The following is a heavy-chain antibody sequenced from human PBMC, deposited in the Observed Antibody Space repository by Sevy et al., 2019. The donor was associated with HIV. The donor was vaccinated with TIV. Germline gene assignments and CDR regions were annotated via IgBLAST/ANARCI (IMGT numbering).Heavy chain of an antibody. V-gene: IGHV1-69*13. CDR1: GGTFSTYA. Sequence: ASVKVSCKAPGGTFSTYAINWVRQAPGQGLEWLGRIIPVFGTANKAQQFQDRVTITADESTTTAYMELSSLQSEDTAIYYCARSLGSGWATFDYWGQGTLVTVSS. D-gene: IGHD6-19*01. CDR2: IIPVFGTA. CDR3: ARSLGSGWATFDY. J-gene: IGHJ4*02.